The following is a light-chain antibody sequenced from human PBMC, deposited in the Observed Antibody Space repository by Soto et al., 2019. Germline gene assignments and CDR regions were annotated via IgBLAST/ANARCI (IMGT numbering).Light chain of an antibody. CDR2: DAS. V-gene: IGKV2D-29*01. Sequence: DVVLTQAPLSLFVTSGQPASMSCKSTQSLLYGDGKTYLYWYQQRPGQPPQLXIYDASNRFSGVPERFSGSGAGTDFTRKISRVEAEDVRVDDCMQRTHVPITFGQGTRLEI. CDR1: QSLLYGDGKTY. CDR3: MQRTHVPIT. J-gene: IGKJ5*01.